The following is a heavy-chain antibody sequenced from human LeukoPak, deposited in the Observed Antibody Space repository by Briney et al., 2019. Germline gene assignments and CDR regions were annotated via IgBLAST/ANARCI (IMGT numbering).Heavy chain of an antibody. Sequence: SETLSLTCTVSGGSISSGGYYWSWIRQPPGKGLEWIGYIYHSGSTYYNPSLKSRVTISVDRSKNQFSLKLSSVTAADTAVYYCARSPGLLLDLRPSDAFDIWGQGTMVTVSS. CDR2: IYHSGST. V-gene: IGHV4-30-2*01. J-gene: IGHJ3*02. D-gene: IGHD3-22*01. CDR3: ARSPGLLLDLRPSDAFDI. CDR1: GGSISSGGYY.